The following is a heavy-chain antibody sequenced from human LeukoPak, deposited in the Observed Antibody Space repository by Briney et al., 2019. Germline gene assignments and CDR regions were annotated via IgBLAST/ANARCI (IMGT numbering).Heavy chain of an antibody. V-gene: IGHV4-38-2*02. CDR2: IYHSGST. D-gene: IGHD4-17*01. CDR1: GYSISSGYY. CDR3: ARGSDYPYFDY. Sequence: SETLSLTCTVSGYSISSGYYWGWIRQPPGKGLEWIGSIYHSGSTYYNPSLKSRVTISVDTSKTQFSLTLSSLTAADTAVYYCARGSDYPYFDYWGQGTLVTVSS. J-gene: IGHJ4*02.